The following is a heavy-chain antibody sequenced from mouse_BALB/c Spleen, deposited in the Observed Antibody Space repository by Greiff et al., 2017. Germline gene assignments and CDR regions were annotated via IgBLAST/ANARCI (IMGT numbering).Heavy chain of an antibody. CDR3: ARPIQRISFFDY. CDR1: GYAFSSYW. CDR2: IYPGDGDT. D-gene: IGHD6-5*01. V-gene: IGHV1-80*01. Sequence: QVQLQQSGAELVRPGSSVKISCKASGYAFSSYWMNWVKQRPGQGLEWIGQIYPGDGDTNYNGKFKGKATLTADKSSSTAYMQLSSLTSEDSAVYFCARPIQRISFFDYWGQGTTLTVSS. J-gene: IGHJ2*01.